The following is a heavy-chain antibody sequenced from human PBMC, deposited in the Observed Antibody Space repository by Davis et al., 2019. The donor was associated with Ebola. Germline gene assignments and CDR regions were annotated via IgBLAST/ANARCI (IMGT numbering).Heavy chain of an antibody. D-gene: IGHD6-25*01. CDR1: GDTFNGYY. CDR2: INPNSGGT. CDR3: ATRLCGNGGYGDR. V-gene: IGHV1-2*06. J-gene: IGHJ5*02. Sequence: ASAQISCKASGDTFNGYYIHWLRQAPGQGLEWMGRINPNSGGTEYAEKFQGRVTMTRETSMRTAHMELRSLGSDDTAVYYCATRLCGNGGYGDRWGQGTLVSVSS.